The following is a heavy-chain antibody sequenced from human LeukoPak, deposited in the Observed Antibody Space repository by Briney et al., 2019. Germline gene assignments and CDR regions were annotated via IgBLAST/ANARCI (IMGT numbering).Heavy chain of an antibody. V-gene: IGHV3-21*01. D-gene: IGHD1-1*01. CDR1: GFTFSSYG. CDR2: ISSSSNYI. CDR3: ARSTSAFDI. Sequence: PGGSLRLSCAASGFTFSSYGMHWVRQAPGKGLEWVSSISSSSNYIYYADLVKGRFTISRDNAKNSLYLQMNSLRAEDTAVYYCARSTSAFDIWGQGTMVTVSS. J-gene: IGHJ3*02.